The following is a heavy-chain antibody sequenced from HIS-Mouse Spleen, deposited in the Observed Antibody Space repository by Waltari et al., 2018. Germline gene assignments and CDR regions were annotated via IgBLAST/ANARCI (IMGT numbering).Heavy chain of an antibody. CDR3: ASHHIAALDY. CDR1: GFSISSSA. J-gene: IGHJ4*02. D-gene: IGHD6-6*01. Sequence: QVHLVESGVGVGLPGRSLSLCCAASGFSISSSAMHCVRQAPGKGLEWVAVISYDGSNKYYADSVKGRFTISRDNSKNTLYLQMNSLRAEDTAVYYCASHHIAALDYWGQGTLVTVSS. CDR2: ISYDGSNK. V-gene: IGHV3-30-3*01.